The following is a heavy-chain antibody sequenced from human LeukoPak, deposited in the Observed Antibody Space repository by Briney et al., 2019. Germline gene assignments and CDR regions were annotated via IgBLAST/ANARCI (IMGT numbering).Heavy chain of an antibody. J-gene: IGHJ6*02. D-gene: IGHD2-15*01. Sequence: GTSVKVSCKASGSTFESSTIQGVRQSRGRRLEWIGWIAVGGGNTDYAQNFQDRVTITRDLSTSTAYMELSSLTSDDTAVYYCAAGPIVVFFGRVWGQGTTVSVSS. V-gene: IGHV1-58*02. CDR3: AAGPIVVFFGRV. CDR1: GSTFESST. CDR2: IAVGGGNT.